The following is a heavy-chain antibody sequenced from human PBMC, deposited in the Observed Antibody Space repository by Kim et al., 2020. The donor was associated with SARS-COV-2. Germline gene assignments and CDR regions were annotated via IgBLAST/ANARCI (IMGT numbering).Heavy chain of an antibody. CDR3: ANYKGGPAVWDY. D-gene: IGHD3-16*01. CDR1: GGSISSSSYY. J-gene: IGHJ4*02. V-gene: IGHV4-39*01. CDR2: IYYSGST. Sequence: SETLSLTCTVSGGSISSSSYYWGWIRQPPGKGLEWIGSIYYSGSTYYNPSLKSRVTISVDTSKNQFSLKLSSVTAADTAVYYCANYKGGPAVWDYWGQGTLVTVSS.